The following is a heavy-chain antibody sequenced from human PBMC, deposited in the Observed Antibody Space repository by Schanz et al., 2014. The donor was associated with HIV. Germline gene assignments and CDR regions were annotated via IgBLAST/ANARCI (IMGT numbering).Heavy chain of an antibody. CDR3: ANTEFPYSSSSDYYYGMDV. Sequence: EVQLVESGGGLVQPGGSLRLSCEASGFTFNNYWMHWVRQVTGKGLEWVSAISGSSITYSADSVKGRFTISRDNSRKTLYLQMNSLRVEDTAVYYCANTEFPYSSSSDYYYGMDVWGQGTTVTVSS. D-gene: IGHD6-6*01. J-gene: IGHJ6*02. CDR1: GFTFNNYW. V-gene: IGHV3-74*01. CDR2: ISGSSIT.